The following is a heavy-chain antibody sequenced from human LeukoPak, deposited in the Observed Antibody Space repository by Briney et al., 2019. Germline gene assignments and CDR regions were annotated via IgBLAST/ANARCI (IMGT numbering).Heavy chain of an antibody. CDR3: ARGGIAARHFDY. Sequence: SETLSLTCTVSGGSISSYYWSWIRQPPGKGLEWIGYIYYSGSTYYNPSLKSRVTISVDTSKNQFSLKLSSVTAADTAVYYCARGGIAARHFDYWGQGTLVTVSS. CDR1: GGSISSYY. D-gene: IGHD6-6*01. V-gene: IGHV4-59*12. CDR2: IYYSGST. J-gene: IGHJ4*02.